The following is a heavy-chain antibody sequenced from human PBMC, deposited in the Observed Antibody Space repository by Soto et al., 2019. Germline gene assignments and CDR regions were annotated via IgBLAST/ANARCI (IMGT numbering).Heavy chain of an antibody. CDR2: ISGSGGST. J-gene: IGHJ6*03. V-gene: IGHV3-23*01. Sequence: EVQLLESGGGLVQPGGSLRLSCAASGFTFSSYAMSWVRQAPGKGLEWVSAISGSGGSTYYADSVKGRFTISRDNSKNTLYLQMNSRRAEDTAVYYCAKDRSGQWLVPDYYYMDVWGKGTTVTVSS. CDR3: AKDRSGQWLVPDYYYMDV. CDR1: GFTFSSYA. D-gene: IGHD6-19*01.